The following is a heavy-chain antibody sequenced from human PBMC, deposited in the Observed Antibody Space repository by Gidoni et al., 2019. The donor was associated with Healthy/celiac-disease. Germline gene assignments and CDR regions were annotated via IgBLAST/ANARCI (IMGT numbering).Heavy chain of an antibody. Sequence: QVQLVESGGGVVQPGRSLRLSCAASGFTFSSYGMHWVRQAPGKGLEGVAVIWYDGSNKYYADSVKGRFTISRDNSKNTLYLQMNSLRAEDTAVYYCARAGTTVTTWGVYYYGMDVWGQGTTVTVSS. J-gene: IGHJ6*02. D-gene: IGHD4-17*01. CDR2: IWYDGSNK. CDR3: ARAGTTVTTWGVYYYGMDV. CDR1: GFTFSSYG. V-gene: IGHV3-33*01.